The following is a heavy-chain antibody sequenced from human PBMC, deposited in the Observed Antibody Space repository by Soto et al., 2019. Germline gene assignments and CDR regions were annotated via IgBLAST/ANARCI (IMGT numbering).Heavy chain of an antibody. CDR1: GFTFSTYW. J-gene: IGHJ4*02. V-gene: IGHV3-7*01. CDR3: VRYSPVVTPY. CDR2: IKEDGSVK. Sequence: EVQLVESGGGLVQPGGSLRLSCAASGFTFSTYWMSWVRQAPGKGLEWVADIKEDGSVKKYVDSVKGRFTLSRDNARNSVYLQMISLRAVATSVYYRVRYSPVVTPYWGQGTLVTVSS. D-gene: IGHD2-21*02.